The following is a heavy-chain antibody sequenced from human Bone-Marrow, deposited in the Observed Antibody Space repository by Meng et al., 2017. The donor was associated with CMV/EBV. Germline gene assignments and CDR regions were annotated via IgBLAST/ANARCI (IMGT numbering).Heavy chain of an antibody. D-gene: IGHD3-16*01. CDR1: GFNFNVYE. CDR3: AAGGGFDF. J-gene: IGHJ4*02. CDR2: ISGSAYTR. V-gene: IGHV3-48*03. Sequence: GGSLRLSCAASGFNFNVYEMNWVRQAPGKGLEWVAYISGSAYTRLYSDSVKGRFTISRDNAKTLVHLQMNSLRAEDTATDYCAAGGGFDFWGQGDLVTVSS.